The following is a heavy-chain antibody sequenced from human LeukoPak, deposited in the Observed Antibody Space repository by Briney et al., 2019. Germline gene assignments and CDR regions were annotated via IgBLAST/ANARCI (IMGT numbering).Heavy chain of an antibody. Sequence: GGSLRLSCAASGFTFSSYGMHWVRQAPGKGLEWVAVIWYDGSNKYYADSVKGRFTISRDDSKNTAYLQMNSLKTEDTAVYYCAREGSSDYWGQGTLVTVSS. J-gene: IGHJ4*02. CDR3: AREGSSDY. CDR1: GFTFSSYG. CDR2: IWYDGSNK. D-gene: IGHD3-10*01. V-gene: IGHV3-33*01.